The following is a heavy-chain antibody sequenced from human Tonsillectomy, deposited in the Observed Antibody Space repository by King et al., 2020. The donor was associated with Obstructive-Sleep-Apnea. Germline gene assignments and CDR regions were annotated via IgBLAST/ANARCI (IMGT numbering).Heavy chain of an antibody. CDR2: INHSGST. CDR3: ARXXLXXSXGXXXFDY. J-gene: IGHJ4*01. CDR1: GGSFSGYY. Sequence: VQLQQWGAGLLKPSETLSLTCAVYGGSFSGYYWSWIRQPPGKGLEWIGEINHSGSTNYNPSLKSRVTISVDTSKNQFSLKLSSVTAADTAVYYCARXXLXXSXGXXXFDYXGXGTLVTXSX. D-gene: IGHD3-10*01. V-gene: IGHV4-34*01.